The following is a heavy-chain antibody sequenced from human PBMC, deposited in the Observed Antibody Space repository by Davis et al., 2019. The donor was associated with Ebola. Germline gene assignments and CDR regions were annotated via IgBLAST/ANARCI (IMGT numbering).Heavy chain of an antibody. V-gene: IGHV4-30-4*01. CDR1: GGSISNADHY. CDR2: IHHSGSA. J-gene: IGHJ4*02. CDR3: ARLGGYSYGLDY. Sequence: LRLSCTVSGGSISNADHYWSWIRQSPRMGLEWIGYIHHSGSAYYNPSLKSRVTISVDTSKNQFSLKLSSVTAADTAVYYCARLGGYSYGLDYWGQGTLVTVSS. D-gene: IGHD5-18*01.